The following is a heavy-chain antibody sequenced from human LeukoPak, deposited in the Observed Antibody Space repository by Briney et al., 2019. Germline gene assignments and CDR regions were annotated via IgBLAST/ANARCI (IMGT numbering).Heavy chain of an antibody. CDR1: GGSISSGSDY. J-gene: IGHJ3*02. V-gene: IGHV4-61*02. D-gene: IGHD2-2*01. CDR3: ARALGYCSSTSCYDAFDI. Sequence: SQTLSLTCTVSGGSISSGSDYWRWIRQPAGKGLEWIGRIYTSGSTNYNPSLKSRVTISVDTSKNQFSLKLSSVTAADTAVYDCARALGYCSSTSCYDAFDIWGQGTMVTVSS. CDR2: IYTSGST.